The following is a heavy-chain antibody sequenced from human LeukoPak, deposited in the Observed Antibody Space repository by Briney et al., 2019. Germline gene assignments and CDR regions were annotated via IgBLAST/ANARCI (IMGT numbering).Heavy chain of an antibody. CDR3: ARDHYGSYDAFDI. CDR2: IYYSGNT. V-gene: IGHV4-61*01. J-gene: IGHJ3*02. D-gene: IGHD3-16*01. CDR1: GGTVSSGSYY. Sequence: KPSETLSLTCTVSGGTVSSGSYYWSWIRQPPGKGLEWIGYIYYSGNTNYNPSLKSRVTISIDTSKNQFSLNLSSVTAADTAGYYCARDHYGSYDAFDIWGQGTMFTVSS.